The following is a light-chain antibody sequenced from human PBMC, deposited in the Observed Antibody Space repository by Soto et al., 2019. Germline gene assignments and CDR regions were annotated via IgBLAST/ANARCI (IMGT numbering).Light chain of an antibody. J-gene: IGKJ1*01. CDR1: QSVNSSY. V-gene: IGKV3-20*01. CDR3: QQYGSSPET. CDR2: GAS. Sequence: PGERATLSCRASQSVNSSYLAWYQQKPGQAPRLLIYGASSRATGIPDRFSGSGSGTDFTLTISRLEPEDFAVYYCQQYGSSPETFGQGTKVDIK.